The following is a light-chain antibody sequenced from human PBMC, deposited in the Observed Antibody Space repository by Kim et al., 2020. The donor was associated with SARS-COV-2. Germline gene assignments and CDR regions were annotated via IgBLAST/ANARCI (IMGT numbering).Light chain of an antibody. CDR1: QSISIN. J-gene: IGKJ4*01. Sequence: AVSPGDTATLSGRASQSISINLAWYQQKPGQAPRLLIYGASTRATGVPARFSGSGSGTEFTLTVSSLQSEDFAVYYCQQYNKWPTFGGGTKVDIK. V-gene: IGKV3-15*01. CDR2: GAS. CDR3: QQYNKWPT.